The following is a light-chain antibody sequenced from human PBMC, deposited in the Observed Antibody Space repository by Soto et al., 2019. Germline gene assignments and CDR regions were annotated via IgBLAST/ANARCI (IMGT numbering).Light chain of an antibody. CDR1: QGINSGY. CDR2: ATS. CDR3: QQLITYPIT. Sequence: DIPLTQSTSFLSASVGDRVTITCRASQGINSGYLAWYQQKPGTAPKLLIYATSTLQSGVSSRFSGSGSGTEFTLTISSLQPEDFATYYCQQLITYPITFGGGTKVEIK. V-gene: IGKV1-9*01. J-gene: IGKJ4*01.